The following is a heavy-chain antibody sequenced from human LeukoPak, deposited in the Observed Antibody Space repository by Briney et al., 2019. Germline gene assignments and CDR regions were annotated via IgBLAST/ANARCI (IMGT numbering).Heavy chain of an antibody. J-gene: IGHJ4*02. CDR2: IKQDGSEK. D-gene: IGHD3-10*01. CDR3: VRDVGAVRGEVYFDY. CDR1: GFTFSSYW. Sequence: GGSLRLSCAASGFTFSSYWMNWVRQAPGKGLEWVANIKQDGSEKFYVDSLKHRFTISRDNTKNLLYLEMNSLRAEDTAMYFCVRDVGAVRGEVYFDYWGQGTLVTVSS. V-gene: IGHV3-7*01.